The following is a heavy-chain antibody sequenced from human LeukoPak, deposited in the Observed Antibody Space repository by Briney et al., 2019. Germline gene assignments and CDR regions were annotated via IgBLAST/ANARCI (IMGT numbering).Heavy chain of an antibody. V-gene: IGHV3-7*03. J-gene: IGHJ3*01. Sequence: PGGSLRLSCAASGFTFSSYGMHWVRQAPGKGLEWVASINSDGNEGYYADVVKGRFTISRDNAKNSLYLQINSLRAEDTAVYYCARSSYSSSSSVWGQGTMVTVSS. D-gene: IGHD6-6*01. CDR3: ARSSYSSSSSV. CDR1: GFTFSSYG. CDR2: INSDGNEG.